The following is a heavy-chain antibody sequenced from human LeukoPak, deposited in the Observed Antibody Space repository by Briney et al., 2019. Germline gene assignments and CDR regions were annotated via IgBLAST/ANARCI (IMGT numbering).Heavy chain of an antibody. Sequence: GGSLKISCKGSGYSFTSYWIGWVRQIPGKGLEWMRIFYPGDSDTRYSPSFQGQVTMSADKSTSTACLQWSSLKASDSAIYYCAISDYCSSSSCSFDYWGQGTLVTVSS. CDR2: FYPGDSDT. CDR3: AISDYCSSSSCSFDY. J-gene: IGHJ4*02. D-gene: IGHD2-2*01. V-gene: IGHV5-51*01. CDR1: GYSFTSYW.